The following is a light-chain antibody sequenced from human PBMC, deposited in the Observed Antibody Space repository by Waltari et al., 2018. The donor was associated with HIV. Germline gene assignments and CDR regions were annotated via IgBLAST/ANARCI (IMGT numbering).Light chain of an antibody. Sequence: QSALNQPRSVSGSPGQSVTISCTGSSSDVGAYDYVSWYQQYPGKAPKVILYGVTKRPSGMPDRFSGSKSCSTASLTISGPQAEDEADYYCSSYAGRYTVIFGGGTKLTVL. CDR3: SSYAGRYTVI. CDR2: GVT. V-gene: IGLV2-11*01. CDR1: SSDVGAYDY. J-gene: IGLJ2*01.